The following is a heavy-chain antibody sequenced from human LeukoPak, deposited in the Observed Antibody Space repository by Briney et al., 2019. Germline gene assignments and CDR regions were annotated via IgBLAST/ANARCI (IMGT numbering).Heavy chain of an antibody. D-gene: IGHD3-9*01. Sequence: GGSLRLSCAASGFTFSSYAMHWVRQAPGKGLEWVAVISYDGSNKYYADSVKGRFTISRDNSKNTLYLQMNSLRAEDTAVYYCARVEPTGYLTGYFGFDYWGQGTLVTVSS. J-gene: IGHJ4*02. CDR2: ISYDGSNK. V-gene: IGHV3-30-3*01. CDR1: GFTFSSYA. CDR3: ARVEPTGYLTGYFGFDY.